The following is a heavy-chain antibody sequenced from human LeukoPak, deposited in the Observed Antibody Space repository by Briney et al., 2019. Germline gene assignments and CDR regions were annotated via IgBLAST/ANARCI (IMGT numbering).Heavy chain of an antibody. V-gene: IGHV1-2*02. CDR2: TNPNSGGT. CDR3: ARDLDYYDSSGYGSHAFDI. Sequence: GASVKVSCKASGYTFTGYYMHWVRQAPGQGLEWMGWTNPNSGGTNYAQKFQGRVTMTRDTSISTAYMELSRLRSDDTAVYYCARDLDYYDSSGYGSHAFDIWGQGTMVTVSS. J-gene: IGHJ3*02. D-gene: IGHD3-22*01. CDR1: GYTFTGYY.